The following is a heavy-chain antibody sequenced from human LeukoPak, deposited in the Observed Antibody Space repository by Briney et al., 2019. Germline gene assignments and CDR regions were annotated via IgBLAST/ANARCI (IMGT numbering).Heavy chain of an antibody. CDR3: AKDRGFVVVPAAMKMPRGVVMHDAFDI. Sequence: GGSLRLSCAASGFTFSSYGMHRVRQAPGKGLEWVAFIRYDGSNKYYVDSVKGRFTISRDNSKNTLYLQMNSLRAEDTAVYYCAKDRGFVVVPAAMKMPRGVVMHDAFDIWGQGTMVTVSS. V-gene: IGHV3-30*02. D-gene: IGHD2-2*01. CDR2: IRYDGSNK. CDR1: GFTFSSYG. J-gene: IGHJ3*02.